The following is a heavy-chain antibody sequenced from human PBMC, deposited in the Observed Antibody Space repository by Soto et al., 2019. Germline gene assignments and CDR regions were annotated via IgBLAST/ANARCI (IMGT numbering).Heavy chain of an antibody. D-gene: IGHD3-9*01. J-gene: IGHJ4*02. CDR3: ARELNTDPTAYYSFAY. CDR2: VGTANANT. V-gene: IGHV1-18*01. CDR1: GYSFTAYG. Sequence: GPGVTMPGASVKVSCKTSGYSFTAYGLAWRRQAPGQRPEWLGWVGTANANTNYAEKFQGRVTMTSDRSTTTTYMELRSLRSDDTAVYYGARELNTDPTAYYSFAYWGQGTLVTVS.